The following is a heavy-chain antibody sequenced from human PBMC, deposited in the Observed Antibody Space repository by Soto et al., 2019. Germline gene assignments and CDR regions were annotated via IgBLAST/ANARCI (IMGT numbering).Heavy chain of an antibody. CDR2: IYHSGSS. D-gene: IGHD3-10*01. CDR1: GGSIGSRGHY. J-gene: IGHJ3*02. Sequence: SETLSLTCTVSGGSIGSRGHYWSWVRQHPGKGLEWIGYIYHSGSSYYNPSLKSRVNMSVDTSKNQFSLRLSSVTAADTAVYYCARAQSITMIRGGVFDIWGQGTKVT. CDR3: ARAQSITMIRGGVFDI. V-gene: IGHV4-31*03.